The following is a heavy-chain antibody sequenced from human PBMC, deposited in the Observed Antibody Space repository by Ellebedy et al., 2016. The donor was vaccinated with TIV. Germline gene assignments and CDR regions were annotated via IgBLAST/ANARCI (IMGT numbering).Heavy chain of an antibody. CDR1: GFTFSDYD. Sequence: PGGSLRLSCAASGFTFSDYDMSWVRQAPGKGPEWVSAITNSGAGTYYGNSVKGRFTISRDNSKNTVYLQMNSLRAEDTALYYCRAYGSGRRRAFEHWGQGTLVTVSS. V-gene: IGHV3-23*01. CDR2: ITNSGAGT. J-gene: IGHJ4*02. D-gene: IGHD3-10*01. CDR3: RAYGSGRRRAFEH.